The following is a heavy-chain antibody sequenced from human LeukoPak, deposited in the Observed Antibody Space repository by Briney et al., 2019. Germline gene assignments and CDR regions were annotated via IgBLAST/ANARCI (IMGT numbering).Heavy chain of an antibody. J-gene: IGHJ4*02. V-gene: IGHV3-23*03. CDR3: ARGDGYNFFDY. CDR2: FYVGGAT. D-gene: IGHD5-24*01. CDR1: GFTFTNYA. Sequence: QPGGSLRLSCEASGFTFTNYAMSWVRQAPGKGLEWVSVFYVGGATYYADSVKGRFTISRDNSEKTLYLQMKSLRAEDTAVYYCARGDGYNFFDYWGQGTLVTVSS.